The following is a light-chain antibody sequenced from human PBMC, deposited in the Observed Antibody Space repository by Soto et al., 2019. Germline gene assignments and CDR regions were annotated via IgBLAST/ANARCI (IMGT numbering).Light chain of an antibody. J-gene: IGLJ1*01. V-gene: IGLV2-23*01. Sequence: QSVLTQPASLSGSPGQSMTVSSPVTGSDVRTYNLVSWYQQHPGKVPKLIIYEARKRPSGVSNRFSGSQPGNTASLTVSGLQAEDEADYYCCSYVGATTYVFGSWTKVTVL. CDR2: EAR. CDR1: GSDVRTYNL. CDR3: CSYVGATTYV.